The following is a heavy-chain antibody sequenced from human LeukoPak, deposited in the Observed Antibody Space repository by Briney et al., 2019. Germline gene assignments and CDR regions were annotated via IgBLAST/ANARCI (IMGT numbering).Heavy chain of an antibody. Sequence: PGGSLRLSCAASGFTFSSYGMSWVSQAPGKGLEWVSAISGSGGSTYYADSVKGRFTISRDNSKNTLYLQMNSLRAEDTAVYYCAKELQLGMVRGVMDWGQGTLVTVSS. V-gene: IGHV3-23*01. CDR2: ISGSGGST. J-gene: IGHJ4*02. D-gene: IGHD3-10*01. CDR1: GFTFSSYG. CDR3: AKELQLGMVRGVMD.